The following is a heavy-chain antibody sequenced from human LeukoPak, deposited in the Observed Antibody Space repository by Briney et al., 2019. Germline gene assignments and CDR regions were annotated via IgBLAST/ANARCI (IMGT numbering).Heavy chain of an antibody. Sequence: PGGSLRLSCAVSGFTFSSYAMSWVRQAPGKGLEWVSAISGSGGSTYYADSVKGRFTISRDNSKNTLYLQMNSLRAEDTAVYYCAKDPMVRGVTRWFDPSGQGTLVPVSS. CDR3: AKDPMVRGVTRWFDP. V-gene: IGHV3-23*01. CDR1: GFTFSSYA. CDR2: ISGSGGST. J-gene: IGHJ5*02. D-gene: IGHD3-10*01.